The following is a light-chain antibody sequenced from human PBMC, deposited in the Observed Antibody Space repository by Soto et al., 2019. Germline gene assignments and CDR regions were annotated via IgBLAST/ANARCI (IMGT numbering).Light chain of an antibody. CDR2: KAS. Sequence: DIQMTQSPSTVSAYVGDSVTITCRASQTISSWLAWYQQKPGKAPKLLIYKASTLKSGVPSRFSGSGSGTEFTLTISSLQPDDFATYYCQHYNSYSEEFGQGTKVDIK. V-gene: IGKV1-5*03. CDR3: QHYNSYSEE. J-gene: IGKJ1*01. CDR1: QTISSW.